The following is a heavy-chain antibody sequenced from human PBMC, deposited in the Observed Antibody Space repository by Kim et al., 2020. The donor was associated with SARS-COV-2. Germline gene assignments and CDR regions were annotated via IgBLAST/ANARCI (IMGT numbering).Heavy chain of an antibody. V-gene: IGHV1-69*13. CDR1: GGTFSSYA. D-gene: IGHD6-25*01. CDR2: IIPIFGTA. J-gene: IGHJ5*02. Sequence: SVKVSCKASGGTFSSYAISWVRQAPGQGLEWMGGIIPIFGTANYAQKFQGRVTITADESTSTAYMELSSLRSEDTAVYYCAREPGTRLAAGIWFDPWGQGTLVTVSS. CDR3: AREPGTRLAAGIWFDP.